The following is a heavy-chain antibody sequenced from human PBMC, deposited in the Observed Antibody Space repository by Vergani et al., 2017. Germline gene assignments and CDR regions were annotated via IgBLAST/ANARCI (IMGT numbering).Heavy chain of an antibody. Sequence: EVQLLESGGGLVQPGGSLRLSCAASGFTFSSYAMSWVRQAPGKGLEWVSAISGRGGSTYYADSVKGRFTISRDNSKNTLYLQINSLRAEDTAVYYCAIESGPGIAVAGTLYWGQGTLVTVSS. V-gene: IGHV3-23*01. CDR3: AIESGPGIAVAGTLY. D-gene: IGHD6-19*01. J-gene: IGHJ4*02. CDR2: ISGRGGST. CDR1: GFTFSSYA.